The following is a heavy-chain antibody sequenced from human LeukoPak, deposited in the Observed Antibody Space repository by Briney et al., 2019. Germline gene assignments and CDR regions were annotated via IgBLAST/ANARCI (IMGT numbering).Heavy chain of an antibody. V-gene: IGHV3-30*18. CDR1: GFTFSSYA. J-gene: IGHJ4*02. CDR3: AKVLTRNGATTSDY. CDR2: ISYDGSNK. Sequence: GGSLRLSCAASGFTFSSYAMSWVRQAPGKGLEWVAVISYDGSNKYYADSVKGRFTISRDNSKNTLYLQMNSLRAEDTAVYYCAKVLTRNGATTSDYWGQGTLVTVSS. D-gene: IGHD1-26*01.